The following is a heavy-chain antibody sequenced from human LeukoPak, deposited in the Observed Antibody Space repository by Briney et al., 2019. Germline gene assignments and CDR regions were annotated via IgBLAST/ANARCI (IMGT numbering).Heavy chain of an antibody. CDR1: GGTFSSYA. V-gene: IGHV1-69*13. D-gene: IGHD5-18*01. CDR3: ARDRVYSYGPEINGMDV. CDR2: IIPIFGTA. Sequence: SVKVSCKASGGTFSSYAISWVRQAHGQGLEWMGGIIPIFGTANYAQKFQGRVTITADESTSTAYMELSSLRSEDTAVYYCARDRVYSYGPEINGMDVWGQGTTVTVSS. J-gene: IGHJ6*02.